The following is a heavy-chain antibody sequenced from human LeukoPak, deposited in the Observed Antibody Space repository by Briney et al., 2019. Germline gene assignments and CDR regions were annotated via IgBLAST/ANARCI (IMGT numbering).Heavy chain of an antibody. CDR3: ARVRYCSGGSCYSIDY. Sequence: GGSLRLSCAASGFTFSSYWMSWVRQAPGKGLEWVANIKQDGSEKYYVDSVKGRFTISRDNAKNSLYLQMNSLRAEDTAVYYCARVRYCSGGSCYSIDYWGQGTLVTVSS. D-gene: IGHD2-15*01. V-gene: IGHV3-7*01. CDR2: IKQDGSEK. J-gene: IGHJ4*02. CDR1: GFTFSSYW.